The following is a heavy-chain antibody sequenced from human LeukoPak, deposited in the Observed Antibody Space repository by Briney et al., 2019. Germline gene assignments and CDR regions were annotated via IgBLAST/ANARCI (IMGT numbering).Heavy chain of an antibody. CDR2: SYYSGST. CDR3: ARVGSNPDQPYYYYSYMDV. Sequence: PSETLSLTCTVSGGSISSRSYYWGWIRQPPGKGLEWIGYSYYSGSTNYNPSLKSRVTISVDTSKNQFSLKLSSVTAADTAVYYCARVGSNPDQPYYYYSYMDVWAKGPRSPSP. J-gene: IGHJ6*03. D-gene: IGHD2-15*01. V-gene: IGHV4-61*05. CDR1: GGSISSRSYY.